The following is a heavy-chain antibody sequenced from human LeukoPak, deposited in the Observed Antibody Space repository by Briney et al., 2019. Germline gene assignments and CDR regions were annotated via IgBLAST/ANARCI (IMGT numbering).Heavy chain of an antibody. CDR1: GFTFSNFA. CDR3: VKGLYTIDY. D-gene: IGHD2-2*02. J-gene: IGHJ4*02. Sequence: GGSLRLSCAASGFTFSNFAMNWVRQAPGKGLEWVSAISAGGTFYADFVKGRFTISRDNSKNALYLQMNSLRVDDTAVYYCVKGLYTIDYWGQGTLVTVSS. V-gene: IGHV3-23*01. CDR2: ISAGGT.